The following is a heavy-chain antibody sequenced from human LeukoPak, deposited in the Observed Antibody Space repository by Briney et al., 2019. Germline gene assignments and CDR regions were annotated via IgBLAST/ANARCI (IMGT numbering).Heavy chain of an antibody. V-gene: IGHV3-23*01. Sequence: GGSLRLSCAASGFTFSCYAMSRLRQAPGKGLEWVSAISGSGGSTYYADSVKGRFTSSRDNSKNTLYLPMNSLRAEDTAVDYCAKSRLLVLPYMDVWGKGTTVTVSS. D-gene: IGHD3-10*01. CDR1: GFTFSCYA. CDR3: AKSRLLVLPYMDV. CDR2: ISGSGGST. J-gene: IGHJ6*03.